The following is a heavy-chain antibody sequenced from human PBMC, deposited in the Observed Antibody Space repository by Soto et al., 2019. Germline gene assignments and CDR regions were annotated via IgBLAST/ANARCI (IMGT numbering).Heavy chain of an antibody. D-gene: IGHD2-15*01. V-gene: IGHV1-18*01. CDR2: IRVNNGDT. Sequence: ASVKVSCKASGYTFTSYGISWVRQAPGQGLEWVGWIRVNNGDTHYAQKLQGRVTMTTDTSTSTAFMELRSLRSDDTAVYYCARDVVVAASLYYYYGMDVWGQGTTVTVSS. CDR1: GYTFTSYG. J-gene: IGHJ6*02. CDR3: ARDVVVAASLYYYYGMDV.